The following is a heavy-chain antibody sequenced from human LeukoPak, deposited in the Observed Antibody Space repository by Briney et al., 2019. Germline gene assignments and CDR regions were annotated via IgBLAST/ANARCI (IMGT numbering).Heavy chain of an antibody. V-gene: IGHV1-2*02. CDR2: INPSSGGT. J-gene: IGHJ4*02. CDR1: AYTFSGFY. D-gene: IGHD5-12*01. Sequence: ASVKVSLNGSAYTFSGFYMHWVRQPPAQGLEWMGWINPSSGGTNYAQKFQGSVPMTRDTSISTAYMELSSLRSDDTAMYYCATARDILTTISVGGFDYWGRGTLVTVSS. CDR3: ATARDILTTISVGGFDY.